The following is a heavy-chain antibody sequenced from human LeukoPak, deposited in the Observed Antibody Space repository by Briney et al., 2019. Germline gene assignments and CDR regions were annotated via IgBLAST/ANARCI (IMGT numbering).Heavy chain of an antibody. CDR1: GGSISSGGYS. D-gene: IGHD3-3*01. CDR2: IFQSGST. CDR3: ARHQRDFWSGHLGWFDP. Sequence: SQTLSLTCTVSGGSISSGGYSWSWIRQLPGKGLEWIGYIFQSGSTYYNPSLESRVTISVDRSKNYISLRLSSVTAADTAVYYCARHQRDFWSGHLGWFDPWGQGTLVTVSS. V-gene: IGHV4-30-2*01. J-gene: IGHJ5*02.